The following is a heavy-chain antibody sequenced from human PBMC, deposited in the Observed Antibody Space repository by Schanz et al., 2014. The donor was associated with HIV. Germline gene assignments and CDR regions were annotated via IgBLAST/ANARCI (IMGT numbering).Heavy chain of an antibody. Sequence: QVQLVQSGPEVKRPGSSVKVSCKASGGTFSKSGITWVRQAPGHGLEWMAGIIPTFGTRNYAQKFQVRVTFTADKFTGTAYMELTSLRSEDTAVYYCARDLGEVVAARHWGQGTLVTVSS. J-gene: IGHJ4*02. CDR2: IIPTFGTR. V-gene: IGHV1-69*06. D-gene: IGHD2-15*01. CDR3: ARDLGEVVAARH. CDR1: GGTFSKSG.